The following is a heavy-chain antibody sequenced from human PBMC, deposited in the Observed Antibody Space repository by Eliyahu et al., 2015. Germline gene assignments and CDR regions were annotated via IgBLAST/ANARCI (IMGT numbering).Heavy chain of an antibody. Sequence: QVTLKESGPALVKPTQTLTLTCXFSGFSLTTRGTCVSWIRQPPGKALEWLALVDWDDDKSYSTSLRTRLTISKDTSKNQVVLTMTNMNPVDTATYYCARTLGGGAGHFDYWGQGTLVTVSS. CDR3: ARTLGGGAGHFDY. CDR2: VDWDDDK. V-gene: IGHV2-70*01. CDR1: GFSLTTRGTC. J-gene: IGHJ4*02. D-gene: IGHD1-26*01.